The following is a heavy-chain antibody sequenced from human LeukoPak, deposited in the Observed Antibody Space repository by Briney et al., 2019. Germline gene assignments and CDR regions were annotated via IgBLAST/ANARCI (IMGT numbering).Heavy chain of an antibody. CDR2: INPNSGAT. D-gene: IGHD6-13*01. J-gene: IGHJ3*02. V-gene: IGHV1-2*02. CDR1: GYTFTGYY. Sequence: ASVTVSCKASGYTFTGYYMHWVRQAPGQGLEWMGWINPNSGATNYAQRFQGRVTMTRDTSISTAYMELSRLKSDDTAVYYCARGGRSSWADAFDIWGQGTMVTVSS. CDR3: ARGGRSSWADAFDI.